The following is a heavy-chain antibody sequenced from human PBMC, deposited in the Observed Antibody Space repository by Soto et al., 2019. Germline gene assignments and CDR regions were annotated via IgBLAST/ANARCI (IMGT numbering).Heavy chain of an antibody. CDR3: ARVPTLFGVVITYYYYYGMDV. CDR1: GYTFTSYD. Sequence: GASVKVSCKASGYTFTSYDINWVRQATGQGLEWMGWMNPNSGNTGYAQKFQGRVTMTRNTSISTAYMELSSLRSEDTAVYYCARVPTLFGVVITYYYYYGMDVWGQGTTVTVSS. V-gene: IGHV1-8*01. D-gene: IGHD3-3*01. CDR2: MNPNSGNT. J-gene: IGHJ6*02.